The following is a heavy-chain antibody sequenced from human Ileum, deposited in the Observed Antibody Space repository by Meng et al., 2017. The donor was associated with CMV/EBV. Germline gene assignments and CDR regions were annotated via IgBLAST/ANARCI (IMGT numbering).Heavy chain of an antibody. J-gene: IGHJ5*02. Sequence: SETLSLTCAVYGGSFSGYYWSWIRQPPGKGLEWIGEINHIGSTNYNPTIKSRVTISVDTSKNKFYLKMISVTAEDTAVYYCARRGVGYYDFWSGPLNRFDPWGQGTLVTVSS. CDR2: INHIGST. CDR1: GGSFSGYY. D-gene: IGHD3-3*01. CDR3: ARRGVGYYDFWSGPLNRFDP. V-gene: IGHV4-34*01.